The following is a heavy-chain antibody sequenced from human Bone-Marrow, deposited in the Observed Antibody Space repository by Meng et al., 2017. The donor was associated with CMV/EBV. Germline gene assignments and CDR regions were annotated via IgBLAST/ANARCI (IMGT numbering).Heavy chain of an antibody. J-gene: IGHJ5*02. CDR2: INPNSGGT. CDR1: GYTFTGYY. D-gene: IGHD6-6*01. V-gene: IGHV1-2*02. Sequence: ASVKVSCKASGYTFTGYYMHWVRQAPGQGLEWMGWINPNSGGTNYAQKFQGRVTMTRDTSISTAYMGLRRLRSDDTAVYYCARDRGRGYSSSSSPNWFDPWGQGTLVTFSS. CDR3: ARDRGRGYSSSSSPNWFDP.